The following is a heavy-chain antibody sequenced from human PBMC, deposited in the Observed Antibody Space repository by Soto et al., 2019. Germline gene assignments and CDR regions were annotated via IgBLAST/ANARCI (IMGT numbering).Heavy chain of an antibody. CDR3: AKGIYSGYGPPDY. CDR2: ISGSGGTT. V-gene: IGHV3-23*01. CDR1: GFTFSRYA. D-gene: IGHD5-12*01. Sequence: PWGSLRLYCAASGFTFSRYAMSWVRQAPGKGLEWVSAISGSGGTTYYADSVKGRFTISRDNSRNTLYLQMNSLRAEDTAVYYCAKGIYSGYGPPDYWRQGTLVTVSS. J-gene: IGHJ4*02.